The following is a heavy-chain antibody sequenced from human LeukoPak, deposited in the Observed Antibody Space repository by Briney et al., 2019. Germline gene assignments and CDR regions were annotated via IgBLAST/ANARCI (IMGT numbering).Heavy chain of an antibody. CDR3: ARDSGTATFDY. Sequence: ASVKVSCKASGYTFTGYYMYWVRQAPGQGLEWMGWINPNSGGTNYAQKFLGRVSMTSDTSISTAYMELRSLRSDDTAVYYCARDSGTATFDYWGQGPLVTVSS. V-gene: IGHV1-2*02. CDR2: INPNSGGT. CDR1: GYTFTGYY. D-gene: IGHD4-17*01. J-gene: IGHJ4*02.